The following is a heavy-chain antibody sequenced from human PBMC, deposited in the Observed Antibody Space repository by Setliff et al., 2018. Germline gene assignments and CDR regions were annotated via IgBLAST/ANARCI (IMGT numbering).Heavy chain of an antibody. CDR1: GGSISSSGYY. Sequence: SETLSLTCTVSGGSISSSGYYWGWIRQPPGKGLEWIGSIYYRGSTYYNPSLKSRVTMSVDASKNQFSLKLSSVTAADTAAYYCAGNNAHLEWLFAWFDPWGQGTLVTV. J-gene: IGHJ5*02. D-gene: IGHD3-3*01. CDR3: AGNNAHLEWLFAWFDP. V-gene: IGHV4-39*07. CDR2: IYYRGST.